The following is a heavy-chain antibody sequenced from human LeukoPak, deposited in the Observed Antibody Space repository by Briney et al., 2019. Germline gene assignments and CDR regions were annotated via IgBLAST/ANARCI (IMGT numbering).Heavy chain of an antibody. J-gene: IGHJ4*02. D-gene: IGHD4-17*01. CDR3: ARGRSTVYFDY. V-gene: IGHV4-59*12. Sequence: PSETLSLTCTVSGGSISSYYWSWIRQPPGKGLEWIGYIYYSGSTNYNPSLKSRVTISVDTSKNQFSLKLSSVTAADTAVYYCARGRSTVYFDYWGQGTLVTVSS. CDR2: IYYSGST. CDR1: GGSISSYY.